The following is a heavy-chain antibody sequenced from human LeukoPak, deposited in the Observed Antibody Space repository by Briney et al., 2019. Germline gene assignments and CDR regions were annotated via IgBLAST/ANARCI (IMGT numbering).Heavy chain of an antibody. D-gene: IGHD1-26*01. Sequence: AASVKVSCTASGYTFTSYGISWVRQAPGQGLEWMGWISAYNGNTNYAQKLQGRVTMTTDTSTSTAYMELRSLRSDDTAVYYCARDLRGVVGASFDPWGQGTLVTVSS. CDR1: GYTFTSYG. CDR2: ISAYNGNT. CDR3: ARDLRGVVGASFDP. J-gene: IGHJ5*02. V-gene: IGHV1-18*01.